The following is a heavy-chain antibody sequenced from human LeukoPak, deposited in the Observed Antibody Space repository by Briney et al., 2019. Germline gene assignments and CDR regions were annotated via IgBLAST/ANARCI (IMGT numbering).Heavy chain of an antibody. CDR2: ISSSGTII. CDR1: GFSFTNYW. D-gene: IGHD2-8*02. CDR3: ARDVGVVTGYGKDV. V-gene: IGHV3-48*04. J-gene: IGHJ6*02. Sequence: GGSLRLSCEASGFSFTNYWMNWVRQAPGKGLEWVSYISSSGTIIYYADSVKGRFTMSRDNSKNSLYLQMNSLRAEDTAVYYCARDVGVVTGYGKDVWGHGTTVTASS.